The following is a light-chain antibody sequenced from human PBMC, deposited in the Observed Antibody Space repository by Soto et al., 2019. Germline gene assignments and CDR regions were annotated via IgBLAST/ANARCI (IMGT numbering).Light chain of an antibody. CDR3: ISYTSSAAYV. CDR2: GVT. Sequence: SALTQPASVSGSPGQSITISCTGTSSDIGGYNYVSWYQHHPGKAPKLMIYGVTNRPSGVSNRFSGSKSGNTASLTISGLQPEDEADYYCISYTSSAAYVFGTGTKLTVL. J-gene: IGLJ1*01. V-gene: IGLV2-14*01. CDR1: SSDIGGYNY.